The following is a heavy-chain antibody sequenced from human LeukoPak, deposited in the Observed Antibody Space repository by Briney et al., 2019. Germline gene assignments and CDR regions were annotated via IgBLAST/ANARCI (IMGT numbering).Heavy chain of an antibody. CDR3: ARFDYGDYYYYYGMDV. CDR1: GFTFSSYA. V-gene: IGHV3-7*01. D-gene: IGHD4-17*01. CDR2: IKQDGSEK. J-gene: IGHJ6*02. Sequence: GGSLRLSCAASGFTFSSYAMSWVRQAPGKGLEWVANIKQDGSEKYYVDSVKGRFTISRDNAKNSLYLQMNSLRAEDTAVYYCARFDYGDYYYYYGMDVWGQGTTVTVSS.